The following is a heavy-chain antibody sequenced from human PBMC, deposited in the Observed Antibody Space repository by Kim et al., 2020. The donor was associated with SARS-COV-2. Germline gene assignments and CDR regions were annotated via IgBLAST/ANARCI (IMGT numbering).Heavy chain of an antibody. D-gene: IGHD3-10*01. J-gene: IGHJ4*02. V-gene: IGHV3-23*05. Sequence: THYATSVKLRFTISKDNSKNILYLQMNRLLAEDTAVYYCGDYHGAWSHFSYWGQGTLVTVSS. CDR3: GDYHGAWSHFSY. CDR2: T.